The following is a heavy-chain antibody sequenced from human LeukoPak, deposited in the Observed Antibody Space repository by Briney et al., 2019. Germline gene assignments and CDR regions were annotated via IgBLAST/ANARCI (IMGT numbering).Heavy chain of an antibody. Sequence: PSETLSLTCTVSGGSISSYYWSWIRQPAGKGLEWIGRIYTSGSTNYNPSLKSRVTMSVDTSKNQFSLKLSSVTAADTAVYYCAREVRGKTPGAVTGYYFDYWGQGTLVTVSS. CDR1: GGSISSYY. V-gene: IGHV4-4*07. D-gene: IGHD3-10*01. J-gene: IGHJ4*02. CDR3: AREVRGKTPGAVTGYYFDY. CDR2: IYTSGST.